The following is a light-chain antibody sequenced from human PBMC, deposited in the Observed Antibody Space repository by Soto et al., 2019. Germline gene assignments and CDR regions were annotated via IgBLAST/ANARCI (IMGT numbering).Light chain of an antibody. V-gene: IGKV3-15*01. CDR1: QSVSSN. J-gene: IGKJ1*01. Sequence: EIVMTQSPATLSVSPGERATLSCRASQSVSSNLVWYQQKPGQAPRLLIYGASTRVTGMPARFSGSGSGTEFTLTISNLQSEDFAVYYCQQYNNWTPWTFGQGTKVEI. CDR2: GAS. CDR3: QQYNNWTPWT.